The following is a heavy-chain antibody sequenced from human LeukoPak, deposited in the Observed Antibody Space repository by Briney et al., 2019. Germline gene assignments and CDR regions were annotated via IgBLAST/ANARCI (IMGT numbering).Heavy chain of an antibody. Sequence: RAGGSLRLSCAASGFTFSSYAMSWVRQAPGKGLEWVSAISGSGGSTYYADSVKGRFTISRDNSKNTLYLQMDSLRAEDTAVYYCAKPEGEVVTPYDAFDIWGQGTMVTVSS. CDR1: GFTFSSYA. CDR2: ISGSGGST. V-gene: IGHV3-23*01. D-gene: IGHD2-15*01. CDR3: AKPEGEVVTPYDAFDI. J-gene: IGHJ3*02.